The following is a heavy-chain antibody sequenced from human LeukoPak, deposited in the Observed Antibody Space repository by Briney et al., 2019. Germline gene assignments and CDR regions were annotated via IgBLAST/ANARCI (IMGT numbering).Heavy chain of an antibody. CDR2: IWYDGSNK. D-gene: IGHD6-6*01. Sequence: PGRSLRLSCAASGFTFSSYGMHWVRQAPGKGLEWVAVIWYDGSNKYYADSVKGRFTISRDNSKNTLYLQMNSLRAEDTAVYYCAKDPTSYSSSSGNWGQGTLVTVSS. CDR1: GFTFSSYG. J-gene: IGHJ4*02. V-gene: IGHV3-33*06. CDR3: AKDPTSYSSSSGN.